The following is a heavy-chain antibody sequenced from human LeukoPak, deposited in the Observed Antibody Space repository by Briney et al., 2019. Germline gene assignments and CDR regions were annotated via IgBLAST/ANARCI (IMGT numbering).Heavy chain of an antibody. CDR3: ARDSVRIVATTYFDY. Sequence: GGSLRLSCAASGFTFSSYAMSWVRQAPGKGLEWVSSISMTSSYIYYADSVKGRFTISRDNAKNSLYLQMNSLRAEDTAVYYCARDSVRIVATTYFDYWGQGTLVTVSS. CDR1: GFTFSSYA. J-gene: IGHJ4*02. V-gene: IGHV3-21*01. D-gene: IGHD5-12*01. CDR2: ISMTSSYI.